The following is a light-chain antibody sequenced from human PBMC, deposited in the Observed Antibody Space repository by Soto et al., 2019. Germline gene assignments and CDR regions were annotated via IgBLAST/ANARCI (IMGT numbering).Light chain of an antibody. V-gene: IGKV1-5*03. Sequence: DIQMTQSPSALSASVGDGFTSTCRASQSISSWLAWYQQKPGKAPKLLIYKASSLESGVPSRFSGSGSGTEFTLTISSLQPDDFATYYCQQYNSYSRTFGQGTKVDTK. CDR2: KAS. CDR1: QSISSW. CDR3: QQYNSYSRT. J-gene: IGKJ1*01.